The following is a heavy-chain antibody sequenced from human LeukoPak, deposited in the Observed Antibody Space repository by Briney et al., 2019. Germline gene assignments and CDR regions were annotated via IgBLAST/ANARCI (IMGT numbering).Heavy chain of an antibody. CDR2: TSSDGSSI. CDR3: AREGGDLRWKNRFDF. V-gene: IGHV3-30-3*01. CDR1: KFTFGTFA. J-gene: IGHJ4*02. D-gene: IGHD4-23*01. Sequence: GGALRLSCAASKFTFGTFAMHWVRQAPGKGREWVALTSSDGSSIYYTDSVKGRFTISRDNSKNTLYLQMNSLRAEDTAVYYCAREGGDLRWKNRFDFWGQGTLVTVSS.